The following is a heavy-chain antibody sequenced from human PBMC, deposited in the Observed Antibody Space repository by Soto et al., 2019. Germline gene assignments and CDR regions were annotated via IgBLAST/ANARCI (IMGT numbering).Heavy chain of an antibody. J-gene: IGHJ6*02. CDR1: GFTFSSYS. CDR2: ISSSSSYI. CDR3: ARGGNYGIRYYGMDV. V-gene: IGHV3-21*01. Sequence: LRLSCAASGFTFSSYSMNWVRQAPGKGLEWVSSISSSSSYIYYADSVKGRFTISRDNAKNSLYLQMNSLRAEDTAVYYCARGGNYGIRYYGMDVWGQGTTVTVSS. D-gene: IGHD1-7*01.